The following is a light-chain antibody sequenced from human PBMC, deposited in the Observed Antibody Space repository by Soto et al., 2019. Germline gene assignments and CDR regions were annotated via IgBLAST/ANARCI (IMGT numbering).Light chain of an antibody. CDR2: STN. CDR1: SGSVSTSYY. Sequence: QAVVTQEQSFSVSPGGTVTLTCGLSSGSVSTSYYPSWYQQTPGQAPRTLIYSTNTRSSGVPDRFSGSILGNKAALTITVAQADDESDYYCVLYMGSGISVFGGGTKLTVL. J-gene: IGLJ2*01. V-gene: IGLV8-61*01. CDR3: VLYMGSGISV.